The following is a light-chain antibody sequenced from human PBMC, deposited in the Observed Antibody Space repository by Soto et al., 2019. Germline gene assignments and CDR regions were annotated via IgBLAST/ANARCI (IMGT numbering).Light chain of an antibody. CDR3: VLYMGNGIRV. CDR2: NTN. CDR1: SGSVSTSYY. Sequence: QTVVTQEPSFSVSPGGRVTLTCGLSSGSVSTSYYPSWYQQTPGQAPRTLMYNTNTRSSGVPDRFSGSILGNKAALTITGAQADDESDYYCVLYMGNGIRVFGGGTKVTVL. V-gene: IGLV8-61*01. J-gene: IGLJ3*02.